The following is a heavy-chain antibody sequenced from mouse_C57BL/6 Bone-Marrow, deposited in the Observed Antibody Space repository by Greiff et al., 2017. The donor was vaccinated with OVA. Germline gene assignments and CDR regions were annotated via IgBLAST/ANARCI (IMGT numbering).Heavy chain of an antibody. CDR2: IHPNSGST. J-gene: IGHJ2*01. D-gene: IGHD2-4*01. CDR1: GHTFTSYW. Sequence: VQLQQPGAELVKPGASVKLSCKASGHTFTSYWMHWVKQRPGQGLEWIGMIHPNSGSTNYNEKFKSKATLTVDKSSSTAYMQLSSLTSEDSAVYYCARCYDYPYYFDYWGQGTTLTVSS. V-gene: IGHV1-64*01. CDR3: ARCYDYPYYFDY.